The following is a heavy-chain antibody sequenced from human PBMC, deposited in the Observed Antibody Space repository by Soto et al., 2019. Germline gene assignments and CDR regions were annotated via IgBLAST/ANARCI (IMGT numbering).Heavy chain of an antibody. Sequence: GESLKISFKGSGYSFTSYWIGWVRQMPGKGLEWMGIIYPGDSDTRYSPSFQGQVTISADKSISTAYLQWSSLKASDTAMYYCARPPLYYYDSSGSFSYFDYWGQGTLVTVSS. J-gene: IGHJ4*02. D-gene: IGHD3-22*01. CDR3: ARPPLYYYDSSGSFSYFDY. CDR2: IYPGDSDT. CDR1: GYSFTSYW. V-gene: IGHV5-51*01.